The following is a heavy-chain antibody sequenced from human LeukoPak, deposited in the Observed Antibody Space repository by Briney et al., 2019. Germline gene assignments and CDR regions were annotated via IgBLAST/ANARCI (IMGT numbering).Heavy chain of an antibody. CDR2: IRYDGSNK. Sequence: PGGSLRLSCAASGFTFSSYGMHWVRQAPGKGLEWVAFIRYDGSNKYYADSVKGRFTISRDNSKNTLYLQMNSLRAEDTAVYYCAKEPSSSWYYFDYWGRGTLVTVSS. D-gene: IGHD6-13*01. CDR3: AKEPSSSWYYFDY. CDR1: GFTFSSYG. V-gene: IGHV3-30*02. J-gene: IGHJ4*02.